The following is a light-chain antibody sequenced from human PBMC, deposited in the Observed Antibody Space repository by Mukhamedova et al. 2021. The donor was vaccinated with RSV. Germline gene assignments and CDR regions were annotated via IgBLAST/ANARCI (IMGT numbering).Light chain of an antibody. V-gene: IGKV1-16*02. CDR2: AAS. Sequence: GKAPKSLIYAASRLQSGVPSKFSGSGSETDFTLTISSLQPEDFGTYYCQQYYDYPFTFGPGTTVDIK. CDR3: QQYYDYPFT. J-gene: IGKJ3*01.